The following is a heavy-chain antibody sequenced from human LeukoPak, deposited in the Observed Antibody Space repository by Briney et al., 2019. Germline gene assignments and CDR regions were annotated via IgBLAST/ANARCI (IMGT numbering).Heavy chain of an antibody. J-gene: IGHJ4*02. CDR2: ISSSSSYI. Sequence: PGGSLRLSCAASGFTFSSYSMNWVRQAPGKGLEWVSSISSSSSYIYYADSVKGRFTISRDNAKNSLYLQMNSLRAEDTAVYYCARDTSLYYYDSSGHAGYWGQGTLVTVSS. CDR1: GFTFSSYS. D-gene: IGHD3-22*01. V-gene: IGHV3-21*01. CDR3: ARDTSLYYYDSSGHAGY.